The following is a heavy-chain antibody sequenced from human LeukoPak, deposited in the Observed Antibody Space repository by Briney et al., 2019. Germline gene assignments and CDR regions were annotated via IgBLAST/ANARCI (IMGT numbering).Heavy chain of an antibody. CDR3: ARSDLTGYYYYYYGMDV. CDR1: GGSISSYY. CDR2: IYYSGST. V-gene: IGHV4-59*01. J-gene: IGHJ6*02. Sequence: PWETLSLTCTVSGGSISSYYWSWIRQPPGKGLEWSGNIYYSGSTNYNPSLKSRVTISVDTSKNQFSLKLSSVTAADTAVYYCARSDLTGYYYYYYGMDVCGQGTTVTVSS. D-gene: IGHD3-9*01.